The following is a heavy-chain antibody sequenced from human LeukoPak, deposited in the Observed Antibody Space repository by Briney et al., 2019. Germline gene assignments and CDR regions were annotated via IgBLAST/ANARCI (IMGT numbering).Heavy chain of an antibody. CDR1: GFTFSSYA. Sequence: HPGGSLRLSCAASGFTFSSYAMHWVRRAPGKGLEWGAVISYDGSNKYYADSVKGRFTISRDNSKNTLYLQMNSLRAEATAVYYWAKERGILTDEERSAYFGYWGQGTLVTVSS. J-gene: IGHJ4*02. V-gene: IGHV3-30*04. CDR2: ISYDGSNK. D-gene: IGHD3-9*01. CDR3: AKERGILTDEERSAYFGY.